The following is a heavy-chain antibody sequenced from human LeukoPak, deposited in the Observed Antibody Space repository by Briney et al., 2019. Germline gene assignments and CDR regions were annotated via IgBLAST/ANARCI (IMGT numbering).Heavy chain of an antibody. J-gene: IGHJ1*01. CDR3: ARSKNSGPAVYLQH. Sequence: SETLSLTCTVSGGSISSSSYYWGWIRQPPGKGLEWIGSIYYSGSTYYNPSLKSRVTISVDTSKNQFSLKLSSVTAADTAVYYCARSKNSGPAVYLQHWGQGTLVTVSS. CDR1: GGSISSSSYY. D-gene: IGHD4-23*01. CDR2: IYYSGST. V-gene: IGHV4-39*07.